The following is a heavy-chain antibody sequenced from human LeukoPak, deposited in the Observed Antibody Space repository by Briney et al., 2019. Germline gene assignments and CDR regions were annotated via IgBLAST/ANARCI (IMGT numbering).Heavy chain of an antibody. D-gene: IGHD3-9*01. V-gene: IGHV4-59*01. CDR3: ATVVRDDILTGYYINY. CDR1: GGSISSYY. J-gene: IGHJ4*02. CDR2: IYYSGST. Sequence: SETLSLTCTVSGGSISSYYWSWIRQPPGKGLEWIGYIYYSGSTKYNPSFKSRVTISVDTSKNQFSLKLISATAADTAVYYCATVVRDDILTGYYINYWGQGTLVTVSS.